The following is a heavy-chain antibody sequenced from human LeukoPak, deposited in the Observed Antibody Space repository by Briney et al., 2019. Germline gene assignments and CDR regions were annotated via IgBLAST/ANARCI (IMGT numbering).Heavy chain of an antibody. V-gene: IGHV3-11*05. J-gene: IGHJ5*02. D-gene: IGHD3-16*01. CDR2: VSGRSSFT. CDR3: AKEDIMISSTPDNWFDA. Sequence: PGGSLRLSCTASGFTFSDHHMSWVRQAPGKGLEWISYVSGRSSFTSYAESVKGRFIISRDNAKNSVYLQMTNLRVEDTAIYYCAKEDIMISSTPDNWFDAWGQGTLVTVSS. CDR1: GFTFSDHH.